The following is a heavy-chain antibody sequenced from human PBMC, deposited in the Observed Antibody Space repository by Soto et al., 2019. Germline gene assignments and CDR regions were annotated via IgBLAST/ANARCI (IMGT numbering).Heavy chain of an antibody. J-gene: IGHJ4*02. CDR3: ARDRSMVVVAPGY. D-gene: IGHD3-22*01. Sequence: PGGSLRLSCAASGFTFSSYAMHWVRQAPGKGLEWVAFISYDGSDEYYADSVKGRFTISRDNSKNTLYLQVNSLRIEDTAVYYCARDRSMVVVAPGYWGQGTLVTVSS. CDR1: GFTFSSYA. CDR2: ISYDGSDE. V-gene: IGHV3-30-3*01.